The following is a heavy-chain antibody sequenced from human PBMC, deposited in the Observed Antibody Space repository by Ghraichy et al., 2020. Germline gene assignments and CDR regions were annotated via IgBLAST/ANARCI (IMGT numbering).Heavy chain of an antibody. Sequence: ESLNISCTVSGGSISSSSYYWGWIRQPPGKGLEWIGNIYYSGSTYYNPSLKSRVTISVDTSKNQFSLKLSSVTAADTAVYYCARRGGNIDFDYWGQGTLVTVSS. V-gene: IGHV4-39*01. J-gene: IGHJ4*02. CDR1: GGSISSSSYY. CDR3: ARRGGNIDFDY. D-gene: IGHD4-23*01. CDR2: IYYSGST.